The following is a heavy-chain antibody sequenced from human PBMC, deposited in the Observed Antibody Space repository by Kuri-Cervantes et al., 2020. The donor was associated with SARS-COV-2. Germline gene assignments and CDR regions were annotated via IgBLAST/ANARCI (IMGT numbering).Heavy chain of an antibody. J-gene: IGHJ4*02. D-gene: IGHD3-22*01. CDR2: INWNGGST. CDR3: ARHYYDSSGYIPNDY. Sequence: GGSLRLSCAASGFTFDDYGMSWVRQAPGKGLEWVSGINWNGGSTGYADSVKGRFTISRDNAKNSLYLQMNSLRAEDTAVYYCARHYYDSSGYIPNDYWGQGTLVTVSS. CDR1: GFTFDDYG. V-gene: IGHV3-20*04.